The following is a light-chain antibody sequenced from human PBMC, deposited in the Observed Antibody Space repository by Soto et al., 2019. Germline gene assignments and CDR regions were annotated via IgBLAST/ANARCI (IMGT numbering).Light chain of an antibody. V-gene: IGLV1-40*01. CDR1: SSNIGAGYD. CDR3: QSYDSSLSVI. J-gene: IGLJ2*01. Sequence: QSVLTQPPSVSGAPGQTITISCTGDSSNIGAGYDVHWYQQLPGTAPKLLIYVNINRPSGVPDRFSASRPDSSASLAITGLQAEDEADYYCQSYDSSLSVIFGGGTKVTVL. CDR2: VNI.